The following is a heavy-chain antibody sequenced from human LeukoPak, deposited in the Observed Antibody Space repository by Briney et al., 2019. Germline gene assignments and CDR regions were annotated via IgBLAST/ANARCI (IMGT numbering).Heavy chain of an antibody. CDR1: GFTFSSYE. CDR2: ISSSGSTI. Sequence: GGSLRLSCAASGFTFSSYEMNWVRQAPGKGLEWVSYISSSGSTIYYADSVKGRFTMSRDNSKNTLSLQMINLRAEDTAVYYCAKVVMAASFDNWGQGTLLTVSS. D-gene: IGHD2-8*01. J-gene: IGHJ4*02. V-gene: IGHV3-48*03. CDR3: AKVVMAASFDN.